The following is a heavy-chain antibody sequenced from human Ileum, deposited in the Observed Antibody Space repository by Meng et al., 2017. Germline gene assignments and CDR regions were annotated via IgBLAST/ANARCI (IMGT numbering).Heavy chain of an antibody. CDR1: GCSISSSDW. V-gene: IGHV4-4*02. CDR2: MNLGGSP. Sequence: QVQLQESGPGLVEPSGTLSLTCAVSGCSISSSDWWSWVRQPPGKGLEWIAEMNLGGSPNYNPSLKSRVTMSVDKSNDHLSLQLTSVTAADTAVYYCAHIFDSWGQGTLVTVSS. CDR3: AHIFDS. J-gene: IGHJ4*02.